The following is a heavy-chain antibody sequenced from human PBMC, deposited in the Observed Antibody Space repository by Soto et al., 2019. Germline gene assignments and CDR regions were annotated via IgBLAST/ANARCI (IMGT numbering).Heavy chain of an antibody. D-gene: IGHD1-26*01. CDR1: GFTFSSYG. Sequence: QVQLVESGGGVVQPGRSLRLSCAASGFTFSSYGMHWVRQAPGKGLEWVAIISYDGSNTYYADSVKGRFTISRDNSKNTLYQQMNSLRAEDTSVYYCAKEGGLSGSYYISSSYYVDYWGQGTLVTVSS. CDR2: ISYDGSNT. CDR3: AKEGGLSGSYYISSSYYVDY. J-gene: IGHJ4*02. V-gene: IGHV3-30*18.